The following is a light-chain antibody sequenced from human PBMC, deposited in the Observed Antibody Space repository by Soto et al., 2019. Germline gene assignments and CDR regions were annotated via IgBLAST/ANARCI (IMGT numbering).Light chain of an antibody. CDR2: DSF. Sequence: EIVLTQSPATLSLSPGERATLSCRASQTISKYLAWYQQRPGQPPRLLIYDSFNRATGIPARFSGSGSGTDFTLTIDSLEPEDFAIYYCQQRTNWLYTFGQGTKLEI. CDR3: QQRTNWLYT. J-gene: IGKJ2*01. CDR1: QTISKY. V-gene: IGKV3-11*01.